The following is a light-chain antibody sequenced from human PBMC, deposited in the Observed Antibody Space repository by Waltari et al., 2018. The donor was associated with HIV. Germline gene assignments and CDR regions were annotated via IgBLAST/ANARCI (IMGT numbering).Light chain of an antibody. CDR1: QSIDTY. CDR2: AAS. CDR3: QQSYSSLST. Sequence: DIQMTQSPSSLSASLGDRVTITCRASQSIDTYLNWYQQRPGEAPKLLIYAASNLQSGVPSVFSGRGSGTDFTLTISSLQPEDFATYFCQQSYSSLSTFGQGTKL. V-gene: IGKV1-39*01. J-gene: IGKJ2*01.